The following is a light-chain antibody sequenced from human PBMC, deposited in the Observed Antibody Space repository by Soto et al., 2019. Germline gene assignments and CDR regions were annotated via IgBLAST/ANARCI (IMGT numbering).Light chain of an antibody. V-gene: IGKV1-39*01. CDR2: AAS. J-gene: IGKJ2*01. CDR3: QQSDSYPYT. Sequence: DIQMTQSPSSLSVSVGDRITITCRASQSITNYLNWYQQKPGKAPKLLVYAASSLQSGVPSRFCGNGSGTDFTLTISSLQPEDFASYYCQQSDSYPYTFGQGTKLEIK. CDR1: QSITNY.